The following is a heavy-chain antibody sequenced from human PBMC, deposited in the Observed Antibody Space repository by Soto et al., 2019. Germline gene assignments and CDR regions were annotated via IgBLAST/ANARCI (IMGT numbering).Heavy chain of an antibody. D-gene: IGHD6-13*01. V-gene: IGHV3-30*18. Sequence: XVCLRLSCAACGSSFSSYCTHWVRQAPGKGLEWVAVISYDVSNKYYADSVKGRFTISRDNSKNTLYLQMNSLRAEDTAVYYCAKDMSYSSSPQWFDHWGQGTLVTVSS. CDR2: ISYDVSNK. CDR1: GSSFSSYC. CDR3: AKDMSYSSSPQWFDH. J-gene: IGHJ5*02.